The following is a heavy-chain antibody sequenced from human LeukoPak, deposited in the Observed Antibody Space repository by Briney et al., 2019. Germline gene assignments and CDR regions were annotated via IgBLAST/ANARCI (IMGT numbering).Heavy chain of an antibody. V-gene: IGHV4-34*01. CDR2: IHHCGNT. Sequence: PPETLSLTSAVYAGSSSGYYWSWIRPPHGEVMEWIGEIHHCGNTNYNPTLKSRVPISVDTSKNQFSRSLSSLPAADTAVYYCARGGKAGSSSWYGSFDYWGQGTLVTVSS. CDR3: ARGGKAGSSSWYGSFDY. CDR1: AGSSSGYY. J-gene: IGHJ4*02. D-gene: IGHD6-13*01.